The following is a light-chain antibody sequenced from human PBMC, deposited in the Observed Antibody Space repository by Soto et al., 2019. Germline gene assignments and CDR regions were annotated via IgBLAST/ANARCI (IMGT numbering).Light chain of an antibody. CDR2: AAS. CDR1: QGISSY. V-gene: IGKV1-9*01. Sequence: DIQLTQSPSFLSASVGDRVTITCRASQGISSYLAWYQQKPGKAPELLIYAASSLQSGVPSRFSGSGSGTDFTLTISSLQPEDFATYYCQQYDSYSLTFGGGTKVDI. J-gene: IGKJ4*01. CDR3: QQYDSYSLT.